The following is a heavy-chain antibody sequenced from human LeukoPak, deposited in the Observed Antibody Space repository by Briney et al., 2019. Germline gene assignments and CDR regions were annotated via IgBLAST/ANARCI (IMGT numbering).Heavy chain of an antibody. J-gene: IGHJ4*02. CDR3: ARLHYDSSAYPDF. CDR1: GVTFGSYG. Sequence: GGSLRLSCAASGVTFGSYGMNWVRQAPGKGLEWVSFISSSGSQRYYADSMKGRFTISRDNAKNSLYLQMNSLRADDAAVYYCARLHYDSSAYPDFWGQGTLVTVSS. CDR2: ISSSGSQR. V-gene: IGHV3-21*01. D-gene: IGHD3-22*01.